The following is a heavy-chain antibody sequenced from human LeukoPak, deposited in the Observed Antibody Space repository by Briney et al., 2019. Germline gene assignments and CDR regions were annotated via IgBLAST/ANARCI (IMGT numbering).Heavy chain of an antibody. CDR3: AREGGALMDHYSLRY. CDR1: GYTFTGYY. J-gene: IGHJ4*02. V-gene: IGHV1-46*01. D-gene: IGHD2-15*01. CDR2: INPSGGST. Sequence: ASVKVSCKASGYTFTGYYMHWVRQAPGQGLEWMGIINPSGGSTSYAQKFQGRVTMTRDTSTSTVYMELSSLRSEDTAVYYCAREGGALMDHYSLRYWGRGTLVTVSS.